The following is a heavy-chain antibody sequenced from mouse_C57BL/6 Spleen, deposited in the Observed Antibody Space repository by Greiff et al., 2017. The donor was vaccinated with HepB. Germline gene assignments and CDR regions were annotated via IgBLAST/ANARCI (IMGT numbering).Heavy chain of an antibody. J-gene: IGHJ2*01. V-gene: IGHV14-3*01. CDR1: GFNIKNTY. CDR2: IDPANGNT. Sequence: EVKLQQSVAELVRPGASVKVSCTASGFNIKNTYMHWVKQRPEQGLEWIGRIDPANGNTKYAPKFQGKATITADTSSNTAYLQLSSLTSEDTAIYCCARIMITTRYYFDYWGQGTTLTVSS. D-gene: IGHD2-4*01. CDR3: ARIMITTRYYFDY.